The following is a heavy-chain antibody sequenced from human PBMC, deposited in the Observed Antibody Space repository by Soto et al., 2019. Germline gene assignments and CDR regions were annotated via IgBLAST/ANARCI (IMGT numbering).Heavy chain of an antibody. CDR1: GFTFSYYW. Sequence: EVQLVESGGDLVQPGGSLRLSCAASGFTFSYYWMTWVRQAPGKGLEWVANIKQDGSDKYYVDFVKGRFTISRDNAKNSLYLQMNSLRAEDTAVYYCARGEAHDFWSGYLCGMDVWGQGTTVTVSS. J-gene: IGHJ6*02. CDR3: ARGEAHDFWSGYLCGMDV. D-gene: IGHD3-3*01. CDR2: IKQDGSDK. V-gene: IGHV3-7*01.